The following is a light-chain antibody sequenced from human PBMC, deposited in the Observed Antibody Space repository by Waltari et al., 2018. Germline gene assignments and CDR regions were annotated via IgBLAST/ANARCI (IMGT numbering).Light chain of an antibody. CDR3: SSYTSSSTWV. V-gene: IGLV2-14*03. J-gene: IGLJ3*02. CDR1: SSDVGGYNY. Sequence: QSALTQPASVSGSPGQSITISCTGTSSDVGGYNYVSWYQQHPGKAPKLMIYDVSNRPSGGSNRFSGSKSGNTASLTISGLQAEDEADYYCSSYTSSSTWVFGGETKLTVL. CDR2: DVS.